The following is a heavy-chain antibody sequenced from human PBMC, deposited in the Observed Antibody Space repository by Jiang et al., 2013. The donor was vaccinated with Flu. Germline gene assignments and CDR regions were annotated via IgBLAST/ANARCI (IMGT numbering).Heavy chain of an antibody. Sequence: GSGLVKPSETLSLTCTVSGGSIGTYYWSWIRRPPGKGLEWIGYIHYSPTTKYNPSLKSRVSISLDTPNKKVSLSLYSMTAADTAVYYCARVDSTSHAVDIWGQGTVVTVSS. J-gene: IGHJ3*02. V-gene: IGHV4-59*01. CDR2: IHYSPTT. CDR3: ARVDSTSHAVDI. D-gene: IGHD3-9*01. CDR1: GGSIGTYY.